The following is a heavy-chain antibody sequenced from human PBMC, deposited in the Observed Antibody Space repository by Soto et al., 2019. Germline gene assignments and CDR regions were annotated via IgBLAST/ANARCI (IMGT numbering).Heavy chain of an antibody. J-gene: IGHJ4*02. CDR3: TQDGGSRDWLTVN. V-gene: IGHV3-23*01. Sequence: EVQLLESGGDLVQPGGSLRLSCAASGFTFTSYAMSWIRQAPGKGPEWVSAITGGGDNTYYADSVKGRFTISRDNSKNTLYLQMNSLRAEDTAFYYCTQDGGSRDWLTVNWGQGTLVTVFS. D-gene: IGHD3-9*01. CDR2: ITGGGDNT. CDR1: GFTFTSYA.